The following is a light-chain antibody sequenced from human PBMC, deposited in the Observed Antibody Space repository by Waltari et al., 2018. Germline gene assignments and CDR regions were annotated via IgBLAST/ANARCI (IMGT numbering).Light chain of an antibody. CDR2: YDR. V-gene: IGLV3-21*04. CDR3: LVWHSTTDHPGV. Sequence: SYVVTQSPSVSVAPGQTARITCGGDHIGSKSVHWYPQRPGQAPVLVISYDRDRPSGIPERFSGSNSGNTATLTISWVEADDEADYYCLVWHSTTDHPGVFGGGTKLTVL. J-gene: IGLJ2*01. CDR1: HIGSKS.